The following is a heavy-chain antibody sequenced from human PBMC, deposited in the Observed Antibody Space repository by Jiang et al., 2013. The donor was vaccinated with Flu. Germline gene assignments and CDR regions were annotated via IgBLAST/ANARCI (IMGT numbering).Heavy chain of an antibody. V-gene: IGHV6-1*01. CDR2: TYYRSKWYN. CDR1: GDSVSSNSAA. D-gene: IGHD6-13*01. CDR3: ARDLLSSGIAAAGWYYFDY. J-gene: IGHJ4*02. Sequence: SQTLSLTCAISGDSVSSNSAAWNWIRQSPSRGLEWLGRTYYRSKWYNDYAVSVKSRITINPDTSKNQFSLQLNSVTPEDTAVYYCARDLLSSGIAAAGWYYFDYWGQGTLVTVSS.